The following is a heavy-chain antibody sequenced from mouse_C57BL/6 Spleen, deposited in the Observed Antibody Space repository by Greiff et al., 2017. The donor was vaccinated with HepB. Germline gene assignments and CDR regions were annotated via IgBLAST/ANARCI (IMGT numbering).Heavy chain of an antibody. CDR2: ISSGSSTI. J-gene: IGHJ1*03. V-gene: IGHV5-17*01. Sequence: EVHLVESGGGLVKPGGSLKLSCAASGFTFSDYGMHWVRQAPEKGLEWVAYISSGSSTIYYADTVKGRFTISRDNAKNTLFLQMTSLRSEDTAMYYCARRSSYPYWYFDVWGTGTTVTVSS. D-gene: IGHD1-1*01. CDR1: GFTFSDYG. CDR3: ARRSSYPYWYFDV.